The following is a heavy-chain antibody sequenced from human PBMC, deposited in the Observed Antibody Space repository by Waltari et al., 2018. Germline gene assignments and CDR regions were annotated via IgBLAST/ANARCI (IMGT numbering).Heavy chain of an antibody. D-gene: IGHD3-16*01. J-gene: IGHJ6*02. CDR1: GFTVSSNY. V-gene: IGHV3-66*01. Sequence: EVQLVESGGNLVQPGESLRLSCAASGFTVSSNYMSWVRQAPGKGLEWVSVIYSGGSTYYADSVKGRFTISRDNSKNTLYLQMNSLRAEDTAVYYCARADRGGYGMDVWGQGTTVTVSS. CDR2: IYSGGST. CDR3: ARADRGGYGMDV.